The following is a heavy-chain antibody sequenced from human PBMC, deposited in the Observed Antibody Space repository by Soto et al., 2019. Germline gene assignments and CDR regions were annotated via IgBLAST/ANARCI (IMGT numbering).Heavy chain of an antibody. CDR2: IYYSGST. V-gene: IGHV4-59*08. CDR3: ARQISSTSWYRWFDP. CDR1: GGSISSYC. J-gene: IGHJ5*02. D-gene: IGHD2-2*01. Sequence: SVTLCVRWSVAGGSISSYCWSWIRQPTGKGLEWIGYIYYSGSTDYNPSLKSRVTISVDTSKNQFSLKLSSVTAADTAVYYCARQISSTSWYRWFDPWGQGTLVTVSS.